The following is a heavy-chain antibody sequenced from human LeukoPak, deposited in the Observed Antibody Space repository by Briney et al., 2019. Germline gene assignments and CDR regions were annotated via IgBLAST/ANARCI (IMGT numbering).Heavy chain of an antibody. CDR3: TTDGAGSDYGDSNDAFVI. J-gene: IGHJ3*02. Sequence: GGSLRLSCAASGFTFSNAWMSWVRQAPGKGLEWVGRIKSKTDGGTTDYAAPVKGRFTISRDDSKNTLYLQMNSLKTEDTAVYYCTTDGAGSDYGDSNDAFVIWGQGTMVTVSS. D-gene: IGHD4-17*01. CDR1: GFTFSNAW. V-gene: IGHV3-15*01. CDR2: IKSKTDGGTT.